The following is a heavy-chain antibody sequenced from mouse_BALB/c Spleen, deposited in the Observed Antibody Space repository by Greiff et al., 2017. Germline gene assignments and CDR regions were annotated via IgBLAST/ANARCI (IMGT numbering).Heavy chain of an antibody. D-gene: IGHD1-1*02. CDR2: ISSGSSTI. J-gene: IGHJ2*01. Sequence: EVKLVESGGGLVQPGGSRKLSCAASGFTFSSFGMHWVRQAPEKGLEWVAYISSGSSTIYYADTVKGRFTISRDNPKNTLFLQMTSLRSEDTAMYYCARWGGRYYFDYWGQGTTLTVSS. CDR3: ARWGGRYYFDY. CDR1: GFTFSSFG. V-gene: IGHV5-17*02.